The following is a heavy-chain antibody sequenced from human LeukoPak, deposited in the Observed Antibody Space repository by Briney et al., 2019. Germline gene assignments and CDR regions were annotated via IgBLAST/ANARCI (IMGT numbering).Heavy chain of an antibody. D-gene: IGHD3-9*01. Sequence: GGSLRLSCAASGFTFSSYWMHWVRQAPGKGLVWVSRINSDGSSTSYADSVKGRFTISRDNAKNTLYLQMNSLRAEDTAVYYCASAYDILIYDMDVWGQGTTVTVSS. CDR2: INSDGSST. J-gene: IGHJ6*02. CDR3: ASAYDILIYDMDV. CDR1: GFTFSSYW. V-gene: IGHV3-74*01.